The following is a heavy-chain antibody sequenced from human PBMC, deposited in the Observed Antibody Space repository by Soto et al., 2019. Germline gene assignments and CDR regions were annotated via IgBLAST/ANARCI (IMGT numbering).Heavy chain of an antibody. CDR1: GGSISSYY. D-gene: IGHD2-2*01. V-gene: IGHV4-59*01. Sequence: KASETLSLTCTVSGGSISSYYWSWIRQPPGKGLEWIGYIYYSGSTNYNPSLKSRVTISVDTSKNQFSLKLSSVTAADTAVYYCARSSSTSCYLPIYYYGMDVWGQGTTVTVSS. CDR2: IYYSGST. J-gene: IGHJ6*02. CDR3: ARSSSTSCYLPIYYYGMDV.